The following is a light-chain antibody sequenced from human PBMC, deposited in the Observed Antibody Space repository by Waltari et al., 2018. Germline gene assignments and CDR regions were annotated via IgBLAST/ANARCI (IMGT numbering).Light chain of an antibody. Sequence: EIVLTQSPGPLSSSPGDRATLSCRASQSVTSTYLAWYQQDPGQAPRVLIYSASSRATGIPERFSGSGSGTDFTRTSSRLEPEDFAVYYCEQYGSSPFTFGPGTKVDIK. CDR3: EQYGSSPFT. CDR2: SAS. J-gene: IGKJ3*01. CDR1: QSVTSTY. V-gene: IGKV3-20*01.